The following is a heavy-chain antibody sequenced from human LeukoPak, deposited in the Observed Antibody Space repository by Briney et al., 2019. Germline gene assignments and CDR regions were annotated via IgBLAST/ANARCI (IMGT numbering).Heavy chain of an antibody. Sequence: SETLCVSRTDPVGSISSYYWSWIRQPPGKGLEWIGYIYYSGSTNYNPSLKSRVTISVDTSKNQFSLKLSSVTAADTAVYYCAISSHPARYYFDYWGQGTLVTVSS. CDR1: VGSISSYY. CDR2: IYYSGST. D-gene: IGHD6-6*01. V-gene: IGHV4-59*01. CDR3: AISSHPARYYFDY. J-gene: IGHJ4*02.